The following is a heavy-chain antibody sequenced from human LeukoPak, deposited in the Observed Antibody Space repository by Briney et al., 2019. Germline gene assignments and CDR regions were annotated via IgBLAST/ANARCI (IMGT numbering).Heavy chain of an antibody. D-gene: IGHD2-21*02. CDR3: ARDGTCGGACKGAFDI. Sequence: PGGSLRLSCVVSGFTVSSNYMSWVRQAPGKGLEWVSVIYSGGSTYYADSLKGRFTISRDNSKNTLYPQMNSLRAEDTAVYYCARDGTCGGACKGAFDIWGQGTMVTASS. V-gene: IGHV3-66*01. CDR2: IYSGGST. J-gene: IGHJ3*02. CDR1: GFTVSSNY.